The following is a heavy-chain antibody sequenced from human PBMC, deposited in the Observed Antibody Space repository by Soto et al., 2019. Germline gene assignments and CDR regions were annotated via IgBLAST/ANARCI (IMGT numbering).Heavy chain of an antibody. CDR2: IDWDDDK. CDR1: GFSLSTSGMR. D-gene: IGHD2-15*01. V-gene: IGHV2-70*04. J-gene: IGHJ4*01. CDR3: ARISGGSGYFDY. Sequence: SGPTLVGPTQTLTLTCAFSGFSLSTSGMRVSWIRQPPGKALEWLARIDWDDDKFYSTSLKTRLTISKDTSKNQVVLTMNNMEAVDGDTHYCARISGGSGYFDYGGHGTLVTVS.